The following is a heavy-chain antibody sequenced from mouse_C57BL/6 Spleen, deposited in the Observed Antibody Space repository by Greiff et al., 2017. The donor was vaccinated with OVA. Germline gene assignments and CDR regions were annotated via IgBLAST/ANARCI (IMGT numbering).Heavy chain of an antibody. J-gene: IGHJ2*01. CDR2: IYPRDGSP. Sequence: VQLQQSGPELVKPGASVKLSCKASGYTFTSYDINWVKQRPGQGLEWIGWIYPRDGSPKYNEKFKGKATLTVDTSSSTAYMELHSLTSEDSAVYFCAPLGSGYFNYWGQGTTLTVSS. CDR1: GYTFTSYD. V-gene: IGHV1-85*01. CDR3: APLGSGYFNY. D-gene: IGHD1-1*01.